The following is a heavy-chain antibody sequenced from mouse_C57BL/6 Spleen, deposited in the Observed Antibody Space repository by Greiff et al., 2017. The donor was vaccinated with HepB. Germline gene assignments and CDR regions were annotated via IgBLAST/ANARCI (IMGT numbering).Heavy chain of an antibody. J-gene: IGHJ3*01. D-gene: IGHD3-1*01. CDR1: GFTFSSYA. CDR3: ARAHGGYVAY. V-gene: IGHV5-4*03. Sequence: EVMLVESGGGLVKPGGSLKLSCAASGFTFSSYAMSWVRRTPDNVKGRFTISRDNAKNNLYLQMSHLKSEDTAMYYCARAHGGYVAYWGQGTLVTVSA.